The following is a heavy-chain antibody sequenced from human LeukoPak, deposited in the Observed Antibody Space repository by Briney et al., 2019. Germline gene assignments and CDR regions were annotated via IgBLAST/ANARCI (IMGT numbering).Heavy chain of an antibody. CDR2: IYTSGST. Sequence: SETLSLTCTVSGGSISSYYWSWIRQPAGKGLEWIGRIYTSGSTNYNPSLKSRVTMSVDTSKNQFSLKLSPVTAADTAVYYCARDRPYYDFWSGYYFDYWGQGTLVTVSS. V-gene: IGHV4-4*07. D-gene: IGHD3-3*01. CDR3: ARDRPYYDFWSGYYFDY. J-gene: IGHJ4*02. CDR1: GGSISSYY.